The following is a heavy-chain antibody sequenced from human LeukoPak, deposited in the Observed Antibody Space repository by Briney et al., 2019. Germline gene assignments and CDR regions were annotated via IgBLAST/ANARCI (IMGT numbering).Heavy chain of an antibody. J-gene: IGHJ4*02. V-gene: IGHV1-69*13. CDR1: GGTFSSYA. CDR3: ASIAYCGGDCYSSFDY. CDR2: IIPIFGTA. Sequence: SVKVSCKASGGTFSSYAISWVRQAPGQGLELMGGIIPIFGTANYAQKFQGRVTITADESTSTAYMELSSLRSEDTAVYYCASIAYCGGDCYSSFDYWGQGTLVTVSS. D-gene: IGHD2-21*02.